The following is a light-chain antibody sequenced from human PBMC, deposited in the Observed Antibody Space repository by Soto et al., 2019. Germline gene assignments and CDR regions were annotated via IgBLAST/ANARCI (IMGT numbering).Light chain of an antibody. J-gene: IGLJ1*01. CDR3: QSYGTSLSGLYV. CDR1: SSNIGAGKD. Sequence: QSVLTQPPSVSGAPGQRVTISCTGSSSNIGAGKDVNWFQQLPGTAPKLLIYADSNRPSGVPDRFSGSKSGTSASLAIAGLQVEDEADYYCQSYGTSLSGLYVFGPGTKVTVL. V-gene: IGLV1-40*01. CDR2: ADS.